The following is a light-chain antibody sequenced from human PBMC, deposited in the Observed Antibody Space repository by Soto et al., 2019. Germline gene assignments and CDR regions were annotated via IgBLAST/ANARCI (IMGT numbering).Light chain of an antibody. V-gene: IGKV3-11*01. J-gene: IGKJ5*01. CDR1: QSVSSY. Sequence: VLTQSPATLSVSAGDSASLACRAGQSVSSYLAWYQQKPRQAPRLLIYDASNRATGIPARFSGSGSGTDFTPTISSLEPEDFAVYYCQQRSNWPPITXGQGTRLDIK. CDR2: DAS. CDR3: QQRSNWPPIT.